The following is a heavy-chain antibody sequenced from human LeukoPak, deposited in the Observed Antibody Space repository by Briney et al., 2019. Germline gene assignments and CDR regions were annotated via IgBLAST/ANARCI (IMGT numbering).Heavy chain of an antibody. CDR3: ARNPTYYYDSSGSTTDY. J-gene: IGHJ4*02. CDR2: IYSGGST. V-gene: IGHV3-66*02. CDR1: GFTVSSNY. D-gene: IGHD3-22*01. Sequence: QPGGSLRLSCAASGFTVSSNYMSWVRQAPGKGLEWVSVIYSGGSTYYADSVKGRFTISRDNYKNTLYLQMNSLRAEDTAVYYCARNPTYYYDSSGSTTDYWGQGTLVTVSS.